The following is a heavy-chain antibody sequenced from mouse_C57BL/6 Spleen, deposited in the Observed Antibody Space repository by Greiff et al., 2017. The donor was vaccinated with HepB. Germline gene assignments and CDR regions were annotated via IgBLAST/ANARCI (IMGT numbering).Heavy chain of an antibody. CDR2: IDPEDGET. J-gene: IGHJ3*01. V-gene: IGHV14-2*01. Sequence: VQLQQSGAELVKPGASVKLSCTASGFNIKDYYMHWVKQRTEQGLEWIGRIDPEDGETKYAPKFQGKATITADTSSNTAYLHLSSLTSEDAAVYYGAGYYGSSPFAYWGQGTLVTVSA. D-gene: IGHD1-1*01. CDR1: GFNIKDYY. CDR3: AGYYGSSPFAY.